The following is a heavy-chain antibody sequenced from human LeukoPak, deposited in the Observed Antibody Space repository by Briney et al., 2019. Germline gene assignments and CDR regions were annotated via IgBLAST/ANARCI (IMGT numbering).Heavy chain of an antibody. D-gene: IGHD3-22*01. Sequence: SETLSLTCTVSSGSISIYSWSWIRQPPGKGLEWIGYIYSTGNTNYNPSLKSRVTISVDTSKNQFSLKLSSVTAADTAVYYCARHGRGNGYYYDSSGSPDYWGQGTLVTVSS. CDR1: SGSISIYS. V-gene: IGHV4-59*08. CDR3: ARHGRGNGYYYDSSGSPDY. CDR2: IYSTGNT. J-gene: IGHJ4*02.